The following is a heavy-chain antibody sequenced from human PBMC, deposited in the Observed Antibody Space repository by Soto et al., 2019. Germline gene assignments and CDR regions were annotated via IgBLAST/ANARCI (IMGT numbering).Heavy chain of an antibody. V-gene: IGHV5-51*01. D-gene: IGHD5-12*01. CDR3: ARHRRAIVASTDPLAN. J-gene: IGHJ3*01. CDR2: IHPSDSDI. CDR1: GYDFAMYW. Sequence: GESLKISRKGSGYDFAMYWIAWVRQTPGRGLERIGIIHPSDSDIRYSPSFQGHVTISVDRPTTTAYLQWSGLKASDSATYYCARHRRAIVASTDPLANWGQGTKVTVSS.